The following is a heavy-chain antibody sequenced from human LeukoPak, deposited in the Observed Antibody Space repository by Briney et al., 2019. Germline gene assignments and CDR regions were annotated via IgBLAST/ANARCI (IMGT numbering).Heavy chain of an antibody. CDR3: ATHTNYFGSGSPYDDY. D-gene: IGHD3-10*01. V-gene: IGHV3-30*03. CDR2: ISYDGSNR. CDR1: GVTFSSYG. J-gene: IGHJ4*02. Sequence: GRSLRLSCAASGVTFSSYGMHWVRQAPGKGLEWVAVISYDGSNRYYADSVKGRFTISRDNSKNTLYLQMNSLRAEDTAVYYCATHTNYFGSGSPYDDYWGQGTLVTVSS.